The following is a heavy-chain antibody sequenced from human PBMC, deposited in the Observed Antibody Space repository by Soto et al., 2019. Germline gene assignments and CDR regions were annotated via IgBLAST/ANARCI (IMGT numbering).Heavy chain of an antibody. CDR3: ARDRGDFYGDYEVHYYYYGMDV. Sequence: PGGSLRLSCAASGFTFSSYSMNWVRQAPGKGLEWVSSISSSSSYIYYADSVKGRFTISRDNAKNSLYLQMNSLRAEDTAVYYCARDRGDFYGDYEVHYYYYGMDVWGQGTTVTVSS. CDR2: ISSSSSYI. V-gene: IGHV3-21*01. D-gene: IGHD4-17*01. CDR1: GFTFSSYS. J-gene: IGHJ6*02.